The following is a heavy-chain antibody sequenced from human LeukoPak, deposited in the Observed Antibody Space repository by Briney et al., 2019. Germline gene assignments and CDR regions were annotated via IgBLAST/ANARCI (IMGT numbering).Heavy chain of an antibody. J-gene: IGHJ5*02. Sequence: SVKVSCKAPGGTFSSYAISWVRQAPGQGLEWMGGIIPIFGTANYAQRFQGRVTITADKSTGAAYMELSSLRSEDTAVYYCARVGGNWFDPWGQGTLVTVSS. CDR1: GGTFSSYA. V-gene: IGHV1-69*06. CDR3: ARVGGNWFDP. D-gene: IGHD3-16*01. CDR2: IIPIFGTA.